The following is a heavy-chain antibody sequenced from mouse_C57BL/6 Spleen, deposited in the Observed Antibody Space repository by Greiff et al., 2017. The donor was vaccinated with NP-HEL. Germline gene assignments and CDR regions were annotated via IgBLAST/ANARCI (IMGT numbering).Heavy chain of an antibody. Sequence: VQLQQSGAELARPGASVKMSCKASGYTFTSYTMHWVKQRPGQGLEWIGYINPSSGYTKYNQKFKNKATLTADKSSSTAYMQLSSLTSEDSAVSYCARSIGSSYAMDYWGQGTSVTVSS. V-gene: IGHV1-4*01. CDR2: INPSSGYT. D-gene: IGHD1-1*01. J-gene: IGHJ4*01. CDR3: ARSIGSSYAMDY. CDR1: GYTFTSYT.